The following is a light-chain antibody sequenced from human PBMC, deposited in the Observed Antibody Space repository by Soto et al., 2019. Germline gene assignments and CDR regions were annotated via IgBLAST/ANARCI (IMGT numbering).Light chain of an antibody. Sequence: EIVMTQSPATLSVFPGERATLSCRASQSVNTNLAWYQKTPGQPPRLLIYDAFTRATGTPGRFSGSGSGTEFPLTIDSLQSEDFAVYYCLQYNKWPPFTFGPGTKVDIK. CDR3: LQYNKWPPFT. CDR1: QSVNTN. V-gene: IGKV3-15*01. J-gene: IGKJ3*01. CDR2: DAF.